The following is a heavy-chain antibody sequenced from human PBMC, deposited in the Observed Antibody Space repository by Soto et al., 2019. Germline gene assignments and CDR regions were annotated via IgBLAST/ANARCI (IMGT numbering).Heavy chain of an antibody. V-gene: IGHV3-48*03. D-gene: IGHD4-4*01. CDR1: GFTFSSYE. J-gene: IGHJ5*02. Sequence: GGSLRLSCAASGFTFSSYEMNWVRQAPGKGLEWVSYISSSGATIYYADSVKGRFTVSRDNAKNSLYLQMNSLRAEDTAVYYCARDVLGASNYNHWGQGTLVTVSS. CDR3: ARDVLGASNYNH. CDR2: ISSSGATI.